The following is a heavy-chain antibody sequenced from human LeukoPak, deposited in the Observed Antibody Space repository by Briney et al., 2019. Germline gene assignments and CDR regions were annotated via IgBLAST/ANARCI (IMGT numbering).Heavy chain of an antibody. CDR2: IRYDGSNK. CDR1: GFTFSSYG. Sequence: PGGSLRLSCAASGFTFSSYGMHWVRQAPGKRLEWVAFIRYDGSNKYYADSVKGRFTISRDNSKNTLYLQMNSLRAEDTAVYYCAKGSMTTVTKETYWGQGTLVIVSS. J-gene: IGHJ4*02. CDR3: AKGSMTTVTKETY. D-gene: IGHD4-17*01. V-gene: IGHV3-30*02.